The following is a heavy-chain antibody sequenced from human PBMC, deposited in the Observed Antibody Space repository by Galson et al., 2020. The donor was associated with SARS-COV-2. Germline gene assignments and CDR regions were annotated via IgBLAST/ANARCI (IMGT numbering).Heavy chain of an antibody. V-gene: IGHV4-39*07. J-gene: IGHJ3*02. CDR3: ARAAIVGATSGAFDI. D-gene: IGHD1-26*01. Sequence: SETLSLTCTVSGGSISSSSYYWGWIRQPPGKGLEWIGSIYYSGSTNYNPSLKSRVTISVDTSKNQFSLKLSSVTAADTAVYYCARAAIVGATSGAFDIWGQGTMVTVSS. CDR2: IYYSGST. CDR1: GGSISSSSYY.